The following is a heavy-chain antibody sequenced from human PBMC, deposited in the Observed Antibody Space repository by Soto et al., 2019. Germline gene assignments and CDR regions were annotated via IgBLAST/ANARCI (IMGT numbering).Heavy chain of an antibody. CDR3: ARDVRVTGPFTPDAIYYWYSNL. D-gene: IGHD7-27*01. J-gene: IGHJ2*01. Sequence: QVPLVQSGAEVKQPGASVKVSCKTSGYTFTSYGISWVRQAPGQGLEWMGWISGFNGNTNYAQKFRGRVTLTTDTSTNTAYMELRSLRSDDTAVYYCARDVRVTGPFTPDAIYYWYSNLWGRGTLVTVSS. CDR1: GYTFTSYG. CDR2: ISGFNGNT. V-gene: IGHV1-18*04.